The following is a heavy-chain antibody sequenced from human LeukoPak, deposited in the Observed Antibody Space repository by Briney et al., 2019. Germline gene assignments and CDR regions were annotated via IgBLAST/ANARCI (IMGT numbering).Heavy chain of an antibody. Sequence: GGSLRLSCAASGFTFSSYGMHWVRKAPGKGLEWVAVISYDGSNKYYADSVKGRFTISRDNSKNTLYLQMNSLRAEDTAVYYCAKDLWDYVFSYDFDYWGQGTLVTVSS. CDR3: AKDLWDYVFSYDFDY. CDR2: ISYDGSNK. V-gene: IGHV3-30*18. J-gene: IGHJ4*02. CDR1: GFTFSSYG. D-gene: IGHD4-17*01.